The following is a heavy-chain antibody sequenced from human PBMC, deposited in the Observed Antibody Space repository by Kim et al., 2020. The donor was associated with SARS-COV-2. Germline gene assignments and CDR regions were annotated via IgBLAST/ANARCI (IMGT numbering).Heavy chain of an antibody. J-gene: IGHJ4*02. CDR2: IYYSGST. D-gene: IGHD3-22*01. CDR3: ASQREMYDTWDY. Sequence: SETLSLTCTVSGGSISSSSYYWGWIRQPPGKGLEWIGSIYYSGSTYYNPSLKSRVTISVDTSKNQFSLKLSSVTAADTAVYYCASQREMYDTWDYWGQGTLVTVSS. V-gene: IGHV4-39*01. CDR1: GGSISSSSYY.